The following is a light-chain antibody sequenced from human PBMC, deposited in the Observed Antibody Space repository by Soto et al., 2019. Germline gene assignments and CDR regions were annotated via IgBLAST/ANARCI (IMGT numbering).Light chain of an antibody. CDR1: QSILFDSNNKNY. CDR3: QQFYNSPRT. CDR2: WAS. V-gene: IGKV4-1*01. J-gene: IGKJ1*01. Sequence: DIVMTQSPDSLAVSLGERATINCKSSQSILFDSNNKNYIAWYQQKPGQPRKLLIYWASTRESGVPDRFSGSASGTDFTLTISILQAEDVAVYYCQQFYNSPRTFGQGTKVVLK.